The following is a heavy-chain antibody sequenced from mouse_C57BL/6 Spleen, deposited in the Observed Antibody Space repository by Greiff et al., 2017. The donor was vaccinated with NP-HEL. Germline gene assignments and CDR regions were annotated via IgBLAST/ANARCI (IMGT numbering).Heavy chain of an antibody. Sequence: QVQLKQPGAELVRPGSSVKLSCKASGYTFTSYWMDWVKQRPGQGLEWIGNIYPSDSETHYNQKFKDKATLTVDKSSSTAYMQLSSLTSEDSAVYYCARTLYDYDRGFAYWGQGTLVTVSA. CDR2: IYPSDSET. D-gene: IGHD2-4*01. CDR1: GYTFTSYW. CDR3: ARTLYDYDRGFAY. J-gene: IGHJ3*01. V-gene: IGHV1-61*01.